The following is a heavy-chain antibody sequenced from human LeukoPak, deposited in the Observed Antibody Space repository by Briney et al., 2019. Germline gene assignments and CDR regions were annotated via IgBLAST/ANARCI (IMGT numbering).Heavy chain of an antibody. J-gene: IGHJ4*02. D-gene: IGHD6-13*01. Sequence: SETLSLTCTVSGGSISSSSYYWGWIRQPPGKGLEWIGGIYYSGSTYYNPSLKSRVTISVDTSKNQFSLKLSSVTAADTAVYYCARRPGYSSSWHFDYWGQGTLVTVSS. CDR2: IYYSGST. V-gene: IGHV4-39*01. CDR1: GGSISSSSYY. CDR3: ARRPGYSSSWHFDY.